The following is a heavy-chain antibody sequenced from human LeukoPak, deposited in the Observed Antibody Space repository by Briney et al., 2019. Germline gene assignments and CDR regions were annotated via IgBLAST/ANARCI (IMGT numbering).Heavy chain of an antibody. Sequence: SETLSLTCAVSGYSISSGYYWGWIRQPPGKGLEWIGSIYHSGSTYYNPSLKSRVTISVDTSKNQFSLKLSSVTAADTAVYYCARPYYDFWSGNENWFDPWGQGTLVTVSS. V-gene: IGHV4-38-2*01. CDR1: GYSISSGYY. J-gene: IGHJ5*02. CDR3: ARPYYDFWSGNENWFDP. D-gene: IGHD3-3*01. CDR2: IYHSGST.